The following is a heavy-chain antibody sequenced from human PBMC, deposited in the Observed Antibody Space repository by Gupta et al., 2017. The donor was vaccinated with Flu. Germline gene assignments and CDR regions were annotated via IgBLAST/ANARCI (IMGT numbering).Heavy chain of an antibody. V-gene: IGHV4-59*01. D-gene: IGHD2-8*02. CDR3: VGTGEYGLFDY. Sequence: SWIRQPPGKRLEWIGYIYYDGTANYNPSLKNRVTMSVDTSKKQFSLKLSSVTAADTAVYYCVGTGEYGLFDYWGQGSLVTVSS. J-gene: IGHJ4*02. CDR2: IYYDGTA.